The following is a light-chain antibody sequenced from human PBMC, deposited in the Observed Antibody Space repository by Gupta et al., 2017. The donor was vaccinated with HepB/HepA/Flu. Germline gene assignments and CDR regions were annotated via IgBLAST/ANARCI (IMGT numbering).Light chain of an antibody. Sequence: EIVMTQSPATLSVSPGERATLSCRASQSVSSNLAWYQQKPGQAPRLLIYGASTRATGIPARFSGSGSGTEFTLTSSSLHSEDFAVYYCQHGNNWPCGTFGQGTKVEIK. CDR1: QSVSSN. J-gene: IGKJ1*01. V-gene: IGKV3-15*01. CDR3: QHGNNWPCGT. CDR2: GAS.